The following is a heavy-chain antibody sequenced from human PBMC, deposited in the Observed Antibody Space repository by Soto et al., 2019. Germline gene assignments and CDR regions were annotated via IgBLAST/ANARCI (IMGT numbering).Heavy chain of an antibody. CDR1: GGTFSNYA. V-gene: IGHV1-69*13. CDR3: AKGTVNSSGWYFHLDY. Sequence: AASVQVSCKASGGTFSNYAISWVRQAPGQGLEWMGGIIPLFGSAMYAQKFQGRVTITADESTSTAYMELASLRSEDTAVYYCAKGTVNSSGWYFHLDYWGQGTLLTVSS. CDR2: IIPLFGSA. D-gene: IGHD6-19*01. J-gene: IGHJ4*02.